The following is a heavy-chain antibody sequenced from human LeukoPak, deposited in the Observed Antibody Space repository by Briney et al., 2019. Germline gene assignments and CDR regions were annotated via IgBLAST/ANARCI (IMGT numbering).Heavy chain of an antibody. CDR1: GFTFSSYS. CDR2: ISNSGSTI. Sequence: PGGSLRPSCAASGFTFSSYSMNWVRQAPGKGLEWVSYISNSGSTIHYADSVKGRFTISRDNGKNSLYLQMNSLRAEDTAVYYCARGIVPAAERYYYYGMDVWGQGTTVTVSS. CDR3: ARGIVPAAERYYYYGMDV. D-gene: IGHD2-2*01. V-gene: IGHV3-48*04. J-gene: IGHJ6*02.